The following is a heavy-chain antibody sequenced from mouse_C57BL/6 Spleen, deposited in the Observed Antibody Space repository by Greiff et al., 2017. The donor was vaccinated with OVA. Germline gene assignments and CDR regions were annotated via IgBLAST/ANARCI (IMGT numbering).Heavy chain of an antibody. V-gene: IGHV1-64*01. Sequence: VQLKQPGAELVKPGASVKLSCKASGYTFTSYWMHWVKQRPGQGLEWIGMIHPNSGSTNYNEKFKSKATLTVDKSSSTAYMQLSSLTSEDSAVYYCARGNYGSFYYFDYWGQGTTLTVSS. CDR1: GYTFTSYW. CDR3: ARGNYGSFYYFDY. J-gene: IGHJ2*01. D-gene: IGHD1-1*01. CDR2: IHPNSGST.